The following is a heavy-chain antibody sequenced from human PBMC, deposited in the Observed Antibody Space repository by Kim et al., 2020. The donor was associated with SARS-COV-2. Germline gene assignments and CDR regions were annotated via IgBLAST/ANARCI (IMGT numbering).Heavy chain of an antibody. V-gene: IGHV3-30*02. CDR3: AKDNAIEDIGTRGMDA. J-gene: IGHJ6*02. CDR1: GFTFSSFD. Sequence: EGSLRLSCATSGFTFSSFDMYWVRQAPGKGLELVSHISFDVNTKKYVDSVKGRFTVSRDNSRYRLFLQMNSLRVEDTAVYYCAKDNAIEDIGTRGMDAWGQGTTVTVS. CDR2: ISFDVNTK. D-gene: IGHD2-8*01.